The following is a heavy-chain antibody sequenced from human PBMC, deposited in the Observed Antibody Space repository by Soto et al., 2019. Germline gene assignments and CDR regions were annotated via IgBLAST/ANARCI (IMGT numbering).Heavy chain of an antibody. J-gene: IGHJ4*02. CDR1: GFTFSSYA. Sequence: GGSLRLSCAASGFTFSSYAMSWVRQAPGKGLEWVSAISGSGGSTYYADSVKGRFTISRDNSKNTLYLQMNSLRAEDTAVYYCAKAHGYSFGGVIVQYFDYWGQGTLVTVSS. CDR2: ISGSGGST. CDR3: AKAHGYSFGGVIVQYFDY. D-gene: IGHD3-16*02. V-gene: IGHV3-23*01.